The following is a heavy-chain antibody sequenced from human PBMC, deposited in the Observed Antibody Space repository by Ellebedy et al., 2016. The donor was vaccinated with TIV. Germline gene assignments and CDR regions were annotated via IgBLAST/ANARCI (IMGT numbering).Heavy chain of an antibody. CDR1: GFTIGSYA. J-gene: IGHJ5*02. CDR3: AKDPGWNSGVGDWLDP. V-gene: IGHV3-23*01. D-gene: IGHD1-7*01. CDR2: ISGSGGST. Sequence: GESLKISXAASGFTIGSYAMSWVRQTPGKGLEWVSAISGSGGSTYYAGSVKGRFTISRDNSKNTLYLEMNSLRAEDTAVYYCAKDPGWNSGVGDWLDPWGQGTLVTVSS.